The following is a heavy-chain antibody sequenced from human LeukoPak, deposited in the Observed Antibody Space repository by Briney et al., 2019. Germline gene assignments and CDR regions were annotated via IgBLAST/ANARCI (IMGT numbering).Heavy chain of an antibody. CDR2: IIPIFGTA. J-gene: IGHJ6*03. Sequence: RXXPGQGLEXMGGIIPIFGTANYAQKFQGRVTITTDESTSTAYIELSSLRSEDTAVYYCARDSGGYDFRGVYYYYYMDVWGKGTTVTVSS. CDR3: ARDSGGYDFRGVYYYYYMDV. D-gene: IGHD5-12*01. V-gene: IGHV1-69*05.